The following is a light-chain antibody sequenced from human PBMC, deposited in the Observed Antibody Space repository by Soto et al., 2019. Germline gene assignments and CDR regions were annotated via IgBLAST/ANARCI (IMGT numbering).Light chain of an antibody. V-gene: IGKV3-11*01. CDR2: LAS. Sequence: EIVLTQAPATLSSFPGDRDTLSCRASQAVNTRLAWYQHRPGQAPRLLIYLASNRAAGVPARFSGSGSGTDFTLTISDVEPEDFAVYYCHQRQSWPRTFGQGTTVDI. CDR3: HQRQSWPRT. CDR1: QAVNTR. J-gene: IGKJ1*01.